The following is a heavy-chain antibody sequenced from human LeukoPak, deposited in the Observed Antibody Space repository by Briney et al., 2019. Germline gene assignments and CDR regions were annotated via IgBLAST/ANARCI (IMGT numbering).Heavy chain of an antibody. CDR3: AREYYDSSGYYYYFDY. J-gene: IGHJ4*02. D-gene: IGHD3-22*01. CDR1: GYTLTELS. Sequence: ASVKVSCEVSGYTLTELSMHWVRQAPGKGLEWMGGFDPEDGETIYAQKFQGRVTMTEDTSTDTAYMELSSLRSEDTAVYYCAREYYDSSGYYYYFDYWGQGTLVTVSS. V-gene: IGHV1-24*01. CDR2: FDPEDGET.